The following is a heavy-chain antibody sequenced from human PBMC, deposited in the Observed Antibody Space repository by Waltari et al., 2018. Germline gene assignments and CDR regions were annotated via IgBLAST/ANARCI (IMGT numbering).Heavy chain of an antibody. CDR1: GGSFSGYY. J-gene: IGHJ4*02. Sequence: QVQLQQWGAGLLKLSETLSLTCAVYGGSFSGYYWSWIRQPPGKGLEWIGEITHSGSTNYNPSLKSRVTISVDTSKNQFSLKLSSVTAADTAVYYCARGPRYSSGWLTYWGQGTLVTVSS. CDR3: ARGPRYSSGWLTY. D-gene: IGHD6-19*01. V-gene: IGHV4-34*01. CDR2: ITHSGST.